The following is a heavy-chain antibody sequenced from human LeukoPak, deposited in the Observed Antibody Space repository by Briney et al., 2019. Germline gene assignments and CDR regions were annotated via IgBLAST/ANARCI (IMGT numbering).Heavy chain of an antibody. CDR1: GFTFSSYS. J-gene: IGHJ4*02. D-gene: IGHD3-10*01. V-gene: IGHV3-21*01. Sequence: GGSLRLFCAASGFTFSSYSMNWVRQAPGKGLEWVSSISSSSSYIYYADSVKGRFTISRDNAKNSLYLQMNSLRAEDAAVYYYARVEFPVAHFDYWGQGTLVTVSS. CDR2: ISSSSSYI. CDR3: ARVEFPVAHFDY.